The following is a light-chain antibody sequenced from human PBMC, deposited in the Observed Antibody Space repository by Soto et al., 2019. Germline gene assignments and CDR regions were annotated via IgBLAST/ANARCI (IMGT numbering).Light chain of an antibody. CDR3: QQYGSSRWT. CDR1: QSVSSIY. J-gene: IGKJ1*01. Sequence: EIVLTQSPGTLSLSPGERATLSCRASQSVSSIYLAWYQQKPGQAPRLLIYGASSRATGIPDRFSGSGSGTDFTLTISRLEPEEFAVYYCQQYGSSRWTCGQGTKVEI. V-gene: IGKV3-20*01. CDR2: GAS.